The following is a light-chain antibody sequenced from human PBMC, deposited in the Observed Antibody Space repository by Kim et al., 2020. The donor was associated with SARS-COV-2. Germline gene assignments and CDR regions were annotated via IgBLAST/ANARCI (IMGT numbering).Light chain of an antibody. J-gene: IGKJ2*02. CDR2: GAS. CDR3: QQYRTSPCT. V-gene: IGKV3-20*01. Sequence: IMLTQSPGTLSLSPGERATLSCRASQSVTSSYLAWYQQKPGQAPRLLIYGASSRATGIPERFSGSGSGTDFTLTITRLEPEDFAVYYCQQYRTSPCTFGQGTKLEI. CDR1: QSVTSSY.